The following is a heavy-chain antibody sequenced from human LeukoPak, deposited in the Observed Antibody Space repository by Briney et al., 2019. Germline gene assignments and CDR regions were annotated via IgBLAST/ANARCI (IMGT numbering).Heavy chain of an antibody. J-gene: IGHJ4*02. Sequence: PGGSLRLSCAASGFTFSSYGMHWVRQAPGEGLEWVAVIWYDGSNKYYADSVKGRFTISRDNSKNTLYLQMNSLRAEDTAVYYCARDTGALDSWGQGTLVTVSS. CDR1: GFTFSSYG. CDR2: IWYDGSNK. D-gene: IGHD2-8*02. CDR3: ARDTGALDS. V-gene: IGHV3-33*01.